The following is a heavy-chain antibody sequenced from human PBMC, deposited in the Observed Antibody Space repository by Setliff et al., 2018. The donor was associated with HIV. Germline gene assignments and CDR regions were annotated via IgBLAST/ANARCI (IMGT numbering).Heavy chain of an antibody. CDR1: GFSVSSNY. J-gene: IGHJ4*03. D-gene: IGHD3-3*02. CDR2: IYAAGST. Sequence: GGSLRLSCAASGFSVSSNYMSWVRQAPGKGLEWVSVIYAAGSTYYADSVKGRFTLSRDNSKDTAFLQMNSLTIKDTGVYYCARDPRVDAFDLWGRGTVVTVSS. CDR3: ARDPRVDAFDL. V-gene: IGHV3-53*05.